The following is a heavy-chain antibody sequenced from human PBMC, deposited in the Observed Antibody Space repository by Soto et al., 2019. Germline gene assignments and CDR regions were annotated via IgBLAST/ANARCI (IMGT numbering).Heavy chain of an antibody. CDR2: IHSDGTSK. CDR3: AKGVPGIAVAGTGYFQH. J-gene: IGHJ1*01. D-gene: IGHD6-19*01. Sequence: GSLRLSCAASGFTFDYYWMHWVRQVPGKGLVWVSRIHSDGTSKTYADSVKGRFTISRDNAKNTLDLQMNSLRADDTAVYYCAKGVPGIAVAGTGYFQHWGQGTLVTVSS. V-gene: IGHV3-74*01. CDR1: GFTFDYYW.